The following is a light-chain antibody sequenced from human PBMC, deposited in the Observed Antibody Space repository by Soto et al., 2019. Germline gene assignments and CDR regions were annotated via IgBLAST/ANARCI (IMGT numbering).Light chain of an antibody. Sequence: DIPMTQSPSILSASVGDRVTITCRASQSVSSWLAWYQQRPGKAPKILIYKASTLESGVPSRFGGSGSGTDFTLTISSLQPDEFATYFCQQYDNYPYTFGQGTKLEIK. CDR1: QSVSSW. V-gene: IGKV1-5*03. J-gene: IGKJ2*01. CDR2: KAS. CDR3: QQYDNYPYT.